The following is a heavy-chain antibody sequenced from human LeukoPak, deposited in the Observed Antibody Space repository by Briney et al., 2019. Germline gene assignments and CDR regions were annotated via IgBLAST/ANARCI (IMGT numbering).Heavy chain of an antibody. CDR1: GYTFTSYY. CDR2: INPSGGST. J-gene: IGHJ4*02. V-gene: IGHV1-46*01. CDR3: ARVLPGTDYYFDY. D-gene: IGHD1-1*01. Sequence: ASVKVPCKASGYTFTSYYMHSVRQAPGQGLEWMGIINPSGGSTSYAQKFQGRVTMTRDTSTSTVYMELSSLRSEDTAVYYCARVLPGTDYYFDYWGQGTLVTVSS.